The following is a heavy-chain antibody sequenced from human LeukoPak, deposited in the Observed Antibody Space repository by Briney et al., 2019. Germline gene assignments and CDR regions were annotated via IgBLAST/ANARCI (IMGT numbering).Heavy chain of an antibody. CDR3: AKSPPGWCSSTSCYTAPFDY. J-gene: IGHJ4*02. Sequence: GGSLRLSCAASGFTFSSYAMSWVRQAPGKGLEWVSAISGSGGSTYYADSVKGRFTISRDNSKNTLYLQMNSLRAEDTAVYYCAKSPPGWCSSTSCYTAPFDYWGQGTLVTVSS. D-gene: IGHD2-2*02. V-gene: IGHV3-23*01. CDR2: ISGSGGST. CDR1: GFTFSSYA.